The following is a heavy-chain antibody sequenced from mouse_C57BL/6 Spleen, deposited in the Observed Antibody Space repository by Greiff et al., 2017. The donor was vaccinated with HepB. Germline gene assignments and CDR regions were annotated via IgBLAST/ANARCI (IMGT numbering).Heavy chain of an antibody. D-gene: IGHD5-5*01. Sequence: QVQLQQPGTELVKPGASVKLSCKASGYTFTSYWMHWVKQRPGQGLEWIGNINPSNGGTNYNEKFKSKATLTVDKSSSTAYMQLSSLTSEDSAVSYCARLLYLYYAMDYWGQGTSVTVSS. CDR1: GYTFTSYW. CDR2: INPSNGGT. CDR3: ARLLYLYYAMDY. J-gene: IGHJ4*01. V-gene: IGHV1-53*01.